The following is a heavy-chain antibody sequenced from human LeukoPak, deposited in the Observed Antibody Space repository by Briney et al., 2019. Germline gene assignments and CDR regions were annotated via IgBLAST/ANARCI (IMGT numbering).Heavy chain of an antibody. CDR2: IYSGGST. J-gene: IGHJ4*02. D-gene: IGHD6-13*01. Sequence: PGGSLRLSCAASGFTVSSNYMSWVRQAPGKGLEWVSVIYSGGSTYYADSVKGRFTISRDNSKNTLYLQMNSLRAEDTAVYYCASTESALHYSSSWYDYWGQGTLVTVSS. V-gene: IGHV3-53*01. CDR1: GFTVSSNY. CDR3: ASTESALHYSSSWYDY.